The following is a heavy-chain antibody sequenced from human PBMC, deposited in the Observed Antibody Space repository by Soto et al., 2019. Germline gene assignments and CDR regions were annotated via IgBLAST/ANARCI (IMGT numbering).Heavy chain of an antibody. D-gene: IGHD2-8*01. CDR2: IYYSGNT. Sequence: PSETLSLTCTVSCGSISNYYWSWIRQPPGKGLEWIGYIYYSGNTIYNPSLNSRATISVDTSKNQFSLTLTSVTAADTAVYYCARFPTNGNNQYWGQGTLVTVSS. V-gene: IGHV4-59*01. CDR1: CGSISNYY. J-gene: IGHJ4*02. CDR3: ARFPTNGNNQY.